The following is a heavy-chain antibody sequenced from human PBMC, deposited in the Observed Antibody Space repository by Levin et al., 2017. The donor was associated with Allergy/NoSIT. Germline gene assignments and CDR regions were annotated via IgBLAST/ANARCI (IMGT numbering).Heavy chain of an antibody. CDR2: ISSSGSTI. CDR1: GFTFSDYY. V-gene: IGHV3-11*01. D-gene: IGHD3-22*01. Sequence: LSLTCAASGFTFSDYYMSWIRQAPGKGLEWVSYISSSGSTIYYADSVKGRFTISRDNAKNSLYLQMNSLRAEDTAVYYCARYEYYYDSSGYKNDYWGQGTLVTVSS. CDR3: ARYEYYYDSSGYKNDY. J-gene: IGHJ4*02.